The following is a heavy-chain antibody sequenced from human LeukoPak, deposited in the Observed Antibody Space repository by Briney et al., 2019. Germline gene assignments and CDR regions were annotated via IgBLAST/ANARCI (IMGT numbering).Heavy chain of an antibody. Sequence: SETLSLTCTVSGGSISSSSYYWGWIRQPPGKGLEWIGSIYYSGSTYYNPSLKSRVTISVDTSKNQFSLRLSSVTAADTAVYYCARQFAGAHAFDIWGQGTMVTVSS. CDR3: ARQFAGAHAFDI. CDR2: IYYSGST. V-gene: IGHV4-39*01. J-gene: IGHJ3*02. D-gene: IGHD7-27*01. CDR1: GGSISSSSYY.